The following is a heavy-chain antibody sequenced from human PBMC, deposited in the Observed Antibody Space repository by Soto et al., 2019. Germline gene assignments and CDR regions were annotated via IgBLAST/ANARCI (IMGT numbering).Heavy chain of an antibody. D-gene: IGHD1-1*01. J-gene: IGHJ6*02. CDR2: IIPIFGKV. Sequence: QVQLLQSGAEVKKPGSSVRVSCEASGGTFRTYAISWVRQAPGQGLEWMGEIIPIFGKVNYAQKFQGRVMITADESTTTDYRDLRSLTSEDTTVYYCAKGAFAGTPTSYYYYGIDVWGQGTTVTVS. V-gene: IGHV1-69*12. CDR3: AKGAFAGTPTSYYYYGIDV. CDR1: GGTFRTYA.